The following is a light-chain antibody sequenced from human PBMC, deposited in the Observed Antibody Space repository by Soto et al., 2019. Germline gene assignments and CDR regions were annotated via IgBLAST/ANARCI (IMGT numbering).Light chain of an antibody. J-gene: IGLJ1*01. CDR1: SSDVGAYDY. V-gene: IGLV2-14*01. Sequence: QSLLTQPASVSGSPGQSITISCTGTSSDVGAYDYVSWYQQHPGKAPKFMIYEVTNRPSGVSHRFSGSKSGNTASLTISGLQAEDEADYYCSSYTTTSPYGLGNGTKVTVL. CDR2: EVT. CDR3: SSYTTTSPYG.